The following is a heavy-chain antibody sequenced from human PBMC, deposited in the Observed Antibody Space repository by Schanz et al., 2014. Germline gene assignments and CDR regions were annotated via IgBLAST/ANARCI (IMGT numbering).Heavy chain of an antibody. V-gene: IGHV3-64*01. Sequence: VQLVDSGGGLVKPGGSLRLSCTASGFPFSDYAMHWVRQTPDKGLEWVSGLSANGDSTFYSSSVKGRFTISRDISKNTLYLQMGSLRAEDVAVYYCARKSLVSAHYDSWGQGTLVTVSS. J-gene: IGHJ4*02. CDR2: LSANGDST. CDR1: GFPFSDYA. D-gene: IGHD2-21*01. CDR3: ARKSLVSAHYDS.